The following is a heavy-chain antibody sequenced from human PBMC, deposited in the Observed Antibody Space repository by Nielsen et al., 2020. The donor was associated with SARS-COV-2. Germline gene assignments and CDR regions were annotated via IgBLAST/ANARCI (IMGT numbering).Heavy chain of an antibody. CDR1: GGSMNFFY. CDR3: ARGDGLGSFFDY. CDR2: NYNSAKT. D-gene: IGHD3-16*01. Sequence: SETLSLTCSISGGSMNFFYWSWIRQAPGKGLEWIAYNYNSAKTMYNSSLKSRVTMSVDTSKNQLSLRLTSVTAADTAVYYCARGDGLGSFFDYWGQGTLVTVSS. V-gene: IGHV4-59*01. J-gene: IGHJ4*01.